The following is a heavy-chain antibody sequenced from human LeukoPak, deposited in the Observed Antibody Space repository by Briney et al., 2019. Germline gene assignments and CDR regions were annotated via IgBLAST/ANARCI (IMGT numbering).Heavy chain of an antibody. CDR3: ARVHITVSSFGGVIVIPYYYYMDV. D-gene: IGHD3-16*02. CDR2: INHSGST. J-gene: IGHJ6*03. V-gene: IGHV4-34*01. Sequence: TSETLSLTCAVYGGSFSGYYWSWIRQPPGKGLEWIGEINHSGSTNYNPSLKSRVTISVDTSKNLFSLKLSSVTAADTAVYYCARVHITVSSFGGVIVIPYYYYMDVWGKGTTVTVSS. CDR1: GGSFSGYY.